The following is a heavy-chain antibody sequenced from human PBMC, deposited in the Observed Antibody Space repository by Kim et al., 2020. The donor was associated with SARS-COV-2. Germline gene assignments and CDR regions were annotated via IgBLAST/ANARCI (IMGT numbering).Heavy chain of an antibody. J-gene: IGHJ6*02. CDR2: IYSGGST. CDR3: ARLGPPDYDILTGYYTRYYYYGMDV. D-gene: IGHD3-9*01. Sequence: GGSLRLSCAASGFTVSSNYMSWVRQAPGKGLEWVSVIYSGGSTYYADSVKGRFTISRDNSKNTLYLQMNSLRAEDTAVYYCARLGPPDYDILTGYYTRYYYYGMDVWGQGTTVTVSS. CDR1: GFTVSSNY. V-gene: IGHV3-53*01.